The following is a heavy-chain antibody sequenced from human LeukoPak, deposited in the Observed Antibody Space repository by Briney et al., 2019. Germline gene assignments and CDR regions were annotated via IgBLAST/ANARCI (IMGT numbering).Heavy chain of an antibody. J-gene: IGHJ4*02. CDR1: GYTFTSYY. CDR3: ARDDSSGYYPNYYFDY. Sequence: ASVEVSCKASGYTFTSYYMHWVRQAPGQGLEWMGIINPSGGSTSYAQKFQGRVTMTRDTSTSTVYMELSSLRSEDTAVYYCARDDSSGYYPNYYFDYWGQGTLVTVSS. D-gene: IGHD3-22*01. V-gene: IGHV1-46*01. CDR2: INPSGGST.